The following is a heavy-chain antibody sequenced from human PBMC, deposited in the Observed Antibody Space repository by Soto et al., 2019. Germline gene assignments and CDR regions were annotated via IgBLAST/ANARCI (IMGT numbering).Heavy chain of an antibody. CDR1: GDTFSTYA. D-gene: IGHD3-22*01. CDR3: ARSPDSNGQRPLLY. CDR2: IIPLFGTP. J-gene: IGHJ4*02. V-gene: IGHV1-69*05. Sequence: QVQLVQSGAEVTKPGSSVKVSCQTSGDTFSTYAVSWVRQAPGQGLEWMGGIIPLFGTPKYAQKFQGRVTITTDESMSTAYMELSSLKSEDTAVYYCARSPDSNGQRPLLYWGQGTLVTVSS.